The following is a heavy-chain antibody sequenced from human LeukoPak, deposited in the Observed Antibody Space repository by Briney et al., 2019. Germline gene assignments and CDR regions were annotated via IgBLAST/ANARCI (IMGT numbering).Heavy chain of an antibody. D-gene: IGHD3-22*01. CDR2: IYYSGGT. CDR3: ARAPRYYDSSGYPLE. V-gene: IGHV4-59*08. CDR1: GGSIGGYY. J-gene: IGHJ4*02. Sequence: SETLSLTCTVSGGSIGGYYWSWIRQPPGKGLEWIGYIYYSGGTNYNPSLKSRVTISVNTSKNQFSLKLSSVTAADTAVYYCARAPRYYDSSGYPLEWGQGTLVTVSS.